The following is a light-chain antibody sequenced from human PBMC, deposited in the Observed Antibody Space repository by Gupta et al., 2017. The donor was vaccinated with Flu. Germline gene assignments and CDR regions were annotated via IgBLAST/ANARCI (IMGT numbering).Light chain of an antibody. J-gene: IGKJ2*01. CDR2: KSS. V-gene: IGKV1-5*03. Sequence: SASVGDRVTITCRASQSINSWLAWYQQKPGKAPKFPIRKSSSLESGVSSRFSGSGSGTEFTLTISSLQPDDFATYYCQQYKSYPYTFGQGTKLET. CDR1: QSINSW. CDR3: QQYKSYPYT.